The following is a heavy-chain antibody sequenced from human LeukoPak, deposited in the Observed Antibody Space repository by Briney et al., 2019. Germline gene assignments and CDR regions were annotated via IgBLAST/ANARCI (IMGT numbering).Heavy chain of an antibody. D-gene: IGHD3-10*01. V-gene: IGHV4-4*02. Sequence: SETLSLTCAVSGGSISSSLWWTWVRQSPRKGLEWIGEIYHSGTTNSNPSLKSRVTILVDKSKNQFSLRLSSVTAADTAVYYCATMGSGSSYFDYWGQGTLVTVSS. J-gene: IGHJ4*02. CDR1: GGSISSSLW. CDR2: IYHSGTT. CDR3: ATMGSGSSYFDY.